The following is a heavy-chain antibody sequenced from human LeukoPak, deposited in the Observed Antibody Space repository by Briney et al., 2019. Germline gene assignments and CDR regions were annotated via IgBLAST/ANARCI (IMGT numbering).Heavy chain of an antibody. CDR1: GTAFSGSY. D-gene: IGHD3-22*01. J-gene: IGHJ4*02. V-gene: IGHV1-2*02. CDR2: FNPKSGAT. Sequence: PVKFSGRTFGTAFSGSYIDWVRRAPGQGLEWMGWFNPKSGATKYAQNFQRRVTMTKDRPITTVNMELSRLRYDDRAVYYCARGASLTYYYESGDYYLFDYWGQGTLVTVSS. CDR3: ARGASLTYYYESGDYYLFDY.